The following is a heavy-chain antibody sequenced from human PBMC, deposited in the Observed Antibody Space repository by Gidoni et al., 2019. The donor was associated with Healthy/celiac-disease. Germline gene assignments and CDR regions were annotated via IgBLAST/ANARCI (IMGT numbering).Heavy chain of an antibody. CDR1: GSTFRSYS. D-gene: IGHD6-19*01. CDR2: ISSSRTTI. CDR3: ARENIAVAAKVCVY. J-gene: IGHJ4*02. V-gene: IGHV3-48*02. Sequence: EVQLVESGGGLVQPGGSLRLSCTASGSTFRSYSMNWVRQAPWKGVEWVSYISSSRTTIYYADSVKGRFTISRDNAKNSLYLQMNSLRDEDTAVYYCARENIAVAAKVCVYWGQGTLVTVSS.